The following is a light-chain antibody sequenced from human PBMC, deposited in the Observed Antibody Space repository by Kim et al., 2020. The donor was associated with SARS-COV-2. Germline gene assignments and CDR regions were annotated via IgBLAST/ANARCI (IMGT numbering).Light chain of an antibody. J-gene: IGLJ7*01. CDR2: WNN. CDR1: SSNSGSNY. V-gene: IGLV1-47*01. Sequence: GQRVTISCSGSSSNSGSNYVHWYQQVPGAAPKLLIYWNNQRPSEVPDRFSGSRSGTSASLAISGVRSEDEADYYCAAWDDSLNAPVCGGGTQLTVL. CDR3: AAWDDSLNAPV.